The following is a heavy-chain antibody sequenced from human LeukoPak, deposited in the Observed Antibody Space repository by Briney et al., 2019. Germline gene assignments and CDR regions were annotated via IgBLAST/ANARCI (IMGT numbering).Heavy chain of an antibody. D-gene: IGHD2-15*01. V-gene: IGHV3-30*02. CDR3: AKCPGSTWPNLQDL. CDR1: GFTFLSYG. J-gene: IGHJ4*02. CDR2: IGYDGHNK. Sequence: GGSLSLSCAASGFTFLSYGMHWVRQAPGRGLEWVAFIGYDGHNKYYADSVKGRFTISRDNSENTLSLQMNSLRAEDTAVYYCAKCPGSTWPNLQDLWGQGTLVTVSA.